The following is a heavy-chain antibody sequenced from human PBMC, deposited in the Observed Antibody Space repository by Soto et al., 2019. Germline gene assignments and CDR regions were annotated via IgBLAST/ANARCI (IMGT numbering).Heavy chain of an antibody. CDR2: LIPIFGAA. D-gene: IGHD6-6*01. CDR3: ARGRSSPNFDT. V-gene: IGHV1-69*01. CDR1: GGTFTNYV. J-gene: IGHJ5*02. Sequence: QVQLVQSGAEVRQPGSSVKVSCKISGGTFTNYVISWLRQAPGQGLEWMGGLIPIFGAANLAQKFQGRVTITADESTSTVNMEFSSLTSEDTAVYYCARGRSSPNFDTWGQGTLVTVSS.